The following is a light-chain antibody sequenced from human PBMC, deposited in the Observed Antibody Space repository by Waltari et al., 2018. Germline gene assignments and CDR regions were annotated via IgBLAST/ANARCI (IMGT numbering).Light chain of an antibody. CDR3: AACDDSLSAYV. V-gene: IGLV1-47*01. CDR2: RSD. J-gene: IGLJ1*01. Sequence: QSVLPQPHSASGTPGQEVPLYCSGTRSSVGRTFVFWYQQLPGAAPKLLIFRSDRRPSGVPDRISGSKSGTSASLVITGLRSEDEADYYCAACDDSLSAYVFGTGTKVTVL. CDR1: RSSVGRTF.